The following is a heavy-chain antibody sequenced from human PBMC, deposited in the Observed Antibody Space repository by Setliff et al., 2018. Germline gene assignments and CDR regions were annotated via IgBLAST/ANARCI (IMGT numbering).Heavy chain of an antibody. D-gene: IGHD2-2*01. J-gene: IGHJ3*01. CDR2: IYPGDSDT. CDR3: TRHEDRNKCTSSSCYRENDAFDV. CDR1: GYIFTNYR. V-gene: IGHV5-51*01. Sequence: GESLKISCKASGYIFTNYRIGWVRQMPGKGLEWMGVIYPGDSDTRYSPSFQGQVTISADKSINTAYLQWSSLKASDTAIYYRTRHEDRNKCTSSSCYRENDAFDVWGQGAMVTVSS.